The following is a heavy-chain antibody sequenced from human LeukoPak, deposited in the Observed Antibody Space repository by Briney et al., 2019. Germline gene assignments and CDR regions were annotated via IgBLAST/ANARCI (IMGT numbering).Heavy chain of an antibody. J-gene: IGHJ3*02. D-gene: IGHD3-10*01. Sequence: SETLSLTCTVSGGSVSSGSYYWSWIRQPPGKGLEWIGYIYYSGSTNYNPSLKSRFTISVDTSKNQFSLKLSSVTAADTAVYYCARAPHYYGSGSYARDAFDIWGQGTMVTVSS. CDR1: GGSVSSGSYY. CDR2: IYYSGST. V-gene: IGHV4-61*01. CDR3: ARAPHYYGSGSYARDAFDI.